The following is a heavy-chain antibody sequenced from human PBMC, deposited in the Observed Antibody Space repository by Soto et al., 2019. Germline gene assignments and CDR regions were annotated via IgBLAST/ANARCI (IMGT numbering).Heavy chain of an antibody. CDR3: ARHSEPLAATSVFDY. V-gene: IGHV4-59*08. J-gene: IGHJ4*02. CDR2: IYYSGST. CDR1: GGSISSYY. Sequence: SETLSLTCTVSGGSISSYYWSWIRQPPGKGLEWIGYIYYSGSTNYNPSLKSRVTISVDTSKNQFSLKLSSVTAADTAVYYCARHSEPLAATSVFDYWGQGTLVTVSS. D-gene: IGHD2-15*01.